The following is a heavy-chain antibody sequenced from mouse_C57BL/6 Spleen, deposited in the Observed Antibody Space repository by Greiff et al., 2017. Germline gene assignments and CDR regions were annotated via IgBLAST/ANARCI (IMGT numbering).Heavy chain of an antibody. V-gene: IGHV14-4*01. CDR3: TTWRYYGSSPAWFAY. CDR2: IDPENGDT. CDR1: GFNIKDDY. D-gene: IGHD1-1*01. J-gene: IGHJ3*01. Sequence: VQLQQSGAELVRPGASVKLSCTASGFNIKDDYMHWVKQRPEQGLEWIGWIDPENGDTEYASKFQGKATITADTSSNTAYLQLSSLTSEDTAVYYCTTWRYYGSSPAWFAYWGQGTLVTVSA.